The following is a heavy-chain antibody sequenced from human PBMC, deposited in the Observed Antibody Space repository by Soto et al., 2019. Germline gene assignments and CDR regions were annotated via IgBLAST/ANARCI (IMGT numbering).Heavy chain of an antibody. Sequence: SETLSLTCTVSGGSIDGYYWTWIRQSAGKGLEWSGRMFISGSHKYNPSLQSRITMSVDPSKHQFSLNLTSVTAADTAVYYCVRESPGLVPPNWFDPWGQGTLVTVSS. D-gene: IGHD2-2*01. J-gene: IGHJ5*02. CDR1: GGSIDGYY. CDR3: VRESPGLVPPNWFDP. CDR2: MFISGSH. V-gene: IGHV4-4*07.